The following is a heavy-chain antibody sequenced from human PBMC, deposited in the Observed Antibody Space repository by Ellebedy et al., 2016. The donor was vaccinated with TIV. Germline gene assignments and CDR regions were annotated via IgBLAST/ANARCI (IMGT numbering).Heavy chain of an antibody. J-gene: IGHJ4*02. V-gene: IGHV3-33*01. D-gene: IGHD2-15*01. CDR3: ARDHCSGGSCYPYYFNY. CDR2: TWYDGSNK. Sequence: GESLKISCAASGFTFSSYGMHWVRQAPGKGLEWVAVTWYDGSNKYYADSVKGRFTISRDNSKNTLYLQMNSLRAEDTAVYYCARDHCSGGSCYPYYFNYWGQGTLVTVSS. CDR1: GFTFSSYG.